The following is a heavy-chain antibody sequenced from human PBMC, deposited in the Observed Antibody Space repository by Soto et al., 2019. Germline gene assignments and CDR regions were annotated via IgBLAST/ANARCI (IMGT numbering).Heavy chain of an antibody. D-gene: IGHD6-13*01. CDR1: GDPISSGGFY. Sequence: QVQLQESGQGLVKPSQTLSLTCTVSGDPISSGGFYWSWIRQHPGKGLEWIGFIYYSGSTFYNPSLESRVSISLDTSKNQFSLKVISVTAADTAVYFCARWAAAGRGWFDPWGQGTLVTVSS. CDR2: IYYSGST. J-gene: IGHJ5*01. CDR3: ARWAAAGRGWFDP. V-gene: IGHV4-31*03.